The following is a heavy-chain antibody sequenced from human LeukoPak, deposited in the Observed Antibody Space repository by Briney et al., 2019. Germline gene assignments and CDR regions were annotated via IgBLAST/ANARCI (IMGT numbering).Heavy chain of an antibody. V-gene: IGHV1-2*02. Sequence: ASVRVSCKASGYTFTDYYMYWVRQAPGQGLEWMGWINPDSGGTNYAQKFQGRVTMTRDTSISTSYMELSRLRSDDTAVYFCARDYGGNSPYLDYWGQGTLVTVSS. J-gene: IGHJ4*02. CDR3: ARDYGGNSPYLDY. D-gene: IGHD4-23*01. CDR2: INPDSGGT. CDR1: GYTFTDYY.